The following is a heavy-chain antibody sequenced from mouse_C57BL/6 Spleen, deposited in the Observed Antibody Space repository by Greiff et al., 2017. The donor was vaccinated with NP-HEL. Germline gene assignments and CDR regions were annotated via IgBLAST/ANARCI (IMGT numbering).Heavy chain of an antibody. CDR3: AREGDSTFDY. V-gene: IGHV5-4*01. D-gene: IGHD2-5*01. CDR1: GFTFSSYA. Sequence: EVQLVESGGGLVKPGGSLKLSCAASGFTFSSYAMSWVRQTLEKRLEWVATISDGGSYTYYPDNVKGRFTISRDNAKNNLYLQMSHLKSEDTAMYYCAREGDSTFDYWGQGTTLTVSS. CDR2: ISDGGSYT. J-gene: IGHJ2*01.